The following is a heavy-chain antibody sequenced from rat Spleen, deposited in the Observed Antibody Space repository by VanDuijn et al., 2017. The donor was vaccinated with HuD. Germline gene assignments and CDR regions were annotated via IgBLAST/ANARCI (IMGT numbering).Heavy chain of an antibody. J-gene: IGHJ2*01. V-gene: IGHV5-29*01. D-gene: IGHD1-2*01. CDR3: ARVGGKYSSYNYLDN. Sequence: EVQLVESDGGLVQPGRSLKLSCAASGFTFSDYYMAWVRQAPTKGLEWVATISSDGGRNFYRDSVKGRFTISRDYAKNTLYLQRDSLRSEDTATYYCARVGGKYSSYNYLDNWGQGDKVTVSS. CDR1: GFTFSDYY. CDR2: ISSDGGRN.